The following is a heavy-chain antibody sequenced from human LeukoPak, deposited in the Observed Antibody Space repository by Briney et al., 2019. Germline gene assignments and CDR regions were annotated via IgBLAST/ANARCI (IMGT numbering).Heavy chain of an antibody. CDR3: ARALGYCTNGVCQTWAVPGP. J-gene: IGHJ5*02. CDR1: GYTLTELS. V-gene: IGHV7-4-1*02. D-gene: IGHD2-8*01. Sequence: ASVKVSCKVSGYTLTELSMHWVRQAPGQGLEWMGWINTNIGNPTYAQGFTGRFVFSLDTSVSTAYLQISSLKAEDTAVYYCARALGYCTNGVCQTWAVPGPWGQGTLVTVSS. CDR2: INTNIGNP.